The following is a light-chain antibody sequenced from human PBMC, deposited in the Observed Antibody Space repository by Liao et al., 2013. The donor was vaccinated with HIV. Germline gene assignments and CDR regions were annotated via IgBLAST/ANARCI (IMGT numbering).Light chain of an antibody. Sequence: SYELTQPPSVSVSPGQTASITCSGDKLGHKYACWYQQKPGQSPVLVIYQDTKRPSGIPERFSGSNSGNTATLTISGTQAMDESYYYCQAWDSSTADVVFGGGTKLTVL. CDR1: KLGHKY. CDR2: QDT. J-gene: IGLJ2*01. V-gene: IGLV3-1*01. CDR3: QAWDSSTADVV.